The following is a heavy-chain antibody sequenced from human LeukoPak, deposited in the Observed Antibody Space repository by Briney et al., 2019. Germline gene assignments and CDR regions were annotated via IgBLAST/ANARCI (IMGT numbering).Heavy chain of an antibody. CDR1: GFTFSSYE. V-gene: IGHV3-48*03. Sequence: PGGSLRLSCAASGFTFSSYEMNWVRQAPGKGLEWVSYISSSGSTIYYADSVKGRFTISRDNAKNSLYLQMNSLRAEDTAVYYCARDDCSGGSCYPGSYYYYGMDAWGQGTTVTVSS. J-gene: IGHJ6*02. CDR3: ARDDCSGGSCYPGSYYYYGMDA. D-gene: IGHD2-15*01. CDR2: ISSSGSTI.